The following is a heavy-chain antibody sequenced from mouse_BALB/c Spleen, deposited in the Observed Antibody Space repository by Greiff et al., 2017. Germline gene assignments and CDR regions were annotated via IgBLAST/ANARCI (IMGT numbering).Heavy chain of an antibody. J-gene: IGHJ2*01. CDR2: ISSGSSTI. V-gene: IGHV5-17*02. CDR3: ARWSAVALDY. D-gene: IGHD1-1*01. CDR1: GFTFSSFG. Sequence: EVKVEESGGGLVQPGGSRKLSCAASGFTFSSFGMHWVRQAPEKGLEWVAYISSGSSTIYYADTVKGRFTISRDNPKNTLFLQMTSLRSEDTAMYYCARWSAVALDYWGQGTTLTVSS.